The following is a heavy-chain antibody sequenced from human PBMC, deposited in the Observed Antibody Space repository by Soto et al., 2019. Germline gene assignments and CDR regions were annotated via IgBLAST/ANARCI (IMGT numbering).Heavy chain of an antibody. V-gene: IGHV4-31*03. CDR2: IYYSGST. CDR3: ARESLRKFNWFDP. CDR1: GGSISSGGYY. J-gene: IGHJ5*02. Sequence: KTSETLSLTCTVSGGSISSGGYYWSWIRQHPGKGLEWIGYIYYSGSTYYNPSLKSRVTISVDTSKNQFSLKLSSVTAADTAVYYCARESLRKFNWFDPWGQGTLVTVSS.